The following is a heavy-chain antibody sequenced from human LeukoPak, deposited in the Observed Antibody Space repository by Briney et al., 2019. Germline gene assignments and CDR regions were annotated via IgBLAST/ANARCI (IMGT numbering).Heavy chain of an antibody. D-gene: IGHD5-18*01. V-gene: IGHV4-34*01. CDR2: INHSGST. J-gene: IGHJ4*02. CDR1: GGSFSGYY. Sequence: SGTLSLTCAVYGGSFSGYYWSWIRQPPGKGLEWIGEINHSGSTNYNPSLKSRVTISVDTSKNQFSLKLSSVTAADTAVYYCASQLSGYSYGYLDYWGQGTLVTVSS. CDR3: ASQLSGYSYGYLDY.